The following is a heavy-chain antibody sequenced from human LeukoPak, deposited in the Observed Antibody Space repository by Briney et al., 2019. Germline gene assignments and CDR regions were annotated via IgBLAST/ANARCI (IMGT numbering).Heavy chain of an antibody. CDR1: GHTFTDYY. CDR3: AREGIGAADDSFDY. Sequence: ASVKVSCKASGHTFTDYYMHWVRQAPGQGLEWMGWINYNTGGTNYAQKFRGRVTMTRDTSTSTAYMELSRLRSDDTAVYYCAREGIGAADDSFDYWGQGTLVTVSS. V-gene: IGHV1-2*02. J-gene: IGHJ4*02. D-gene: IGHD6-13*01. CDR2: INYNTGGT.